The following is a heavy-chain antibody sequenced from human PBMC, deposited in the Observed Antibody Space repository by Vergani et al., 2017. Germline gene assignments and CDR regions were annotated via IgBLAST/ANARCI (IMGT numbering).Heavy chain of an antibody. J-gene: IGHJ6*03. CDR2: IKQDGSEK. CDR3: ATLPPPAYYDXLTETDYYYCYRDV. Sequence: VQLVESGGGVVQPGGSLRLSCAASGFTFSSYWMSWVRQAPGKGLEWVANIKQDGSEKYYVDSVKGRFTISRDNAKNSLYLQMNSLRAEDTAVYYCATLPPPAYYDXLTETDYYYCYRDVWGRGP. CDR1: GFTFSSYW. D-gene: IGHD3-9*01. V-gene: IGHV3-7*01.